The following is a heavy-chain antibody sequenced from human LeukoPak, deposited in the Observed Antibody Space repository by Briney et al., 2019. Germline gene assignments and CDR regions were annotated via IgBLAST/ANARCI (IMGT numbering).Heavy chain of an antibody. CDR2: IIPIFGTA. D-gene: IGHD2-21*02. V-gene: IGHV1-69*05. CDR1: GGTFSSYT. CDR3: ARTVVVTAEHAFDV. Sequence: SVKVSCKASGGTFSSYTINWVRQAPGQGLEWVGGIIPIFGTANYAQKFQGRVTITTDKSTSTTYMELSSLRSEDTAVYYCARTVVVTAEHAFDVWGQGTMVTVSS. J-gene: IGHJ3*01.